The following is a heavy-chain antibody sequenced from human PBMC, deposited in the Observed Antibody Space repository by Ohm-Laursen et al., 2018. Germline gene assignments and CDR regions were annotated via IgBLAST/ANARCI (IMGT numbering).Heavy chain of an antibody. CDR2: ISGDGART. CDR1: GFTFSAYD. V-gene: IGHV3-23*01. J-gene: IGHJ4*02. Sequence: SLRLSCTASGFTFSAYDMSWVRQAPGKGLEWVSAISGDGARTYYAASMRGRFTVSRDNSKNTLYLQMNSVRAEDTAVYYCGKLDSGSYLGDWGQGALVTVSS. D-gene: IGHD1-26*01. CDR3: GKLDSGSYLGD.